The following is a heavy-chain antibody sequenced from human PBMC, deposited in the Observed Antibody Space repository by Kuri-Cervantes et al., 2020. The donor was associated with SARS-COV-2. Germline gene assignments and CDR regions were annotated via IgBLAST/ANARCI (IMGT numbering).Heavy chain of an antibody. CDR1: GFTFSSYS. CDR3: ASGEIAASGTIYYFDY. D-gene: IGHD1-7*01. Sequence: GESLKISCAASGFTFSSYSMNWVRQAPGKGLEWVSSISSSSSYIYYADSVKGRFTISRDNAKNSLYLQMNSLRVEDTAVYYCASGEIAASGTIYYFDYWGQGTLVTVSS. J-gene: IGHJ4*02. CDR2: ISSSSSYI. V-gene: IGHV3-21*01.